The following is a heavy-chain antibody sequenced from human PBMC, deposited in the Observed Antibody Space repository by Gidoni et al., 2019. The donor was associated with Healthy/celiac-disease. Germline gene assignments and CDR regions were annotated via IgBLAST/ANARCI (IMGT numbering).Heavy chain of an antibody. CDR1: VGSFSGYY. CDR3: ARGPNQFRGVITQRFDY. CDR2: INHSGST. J-gene: IGHJ4*02. D-gene: IGHD3-10*01. V-gene: IGHV4-34*01. Sequence: QVQLQQWGAGLLKPSETLSLTCAVCVGSFSGYYWSWIRQPPGKGLEWIGEINHSGSTNYNPSLTSRVTISVDTSKNQFSLKLSSVTAADTAVYYCARGPNQFRGVITQRFDYWGQGTLVTVSS.